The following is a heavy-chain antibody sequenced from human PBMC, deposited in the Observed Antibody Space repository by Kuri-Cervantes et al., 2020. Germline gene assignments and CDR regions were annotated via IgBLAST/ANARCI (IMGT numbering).Heavy chain of an antibody. J-gene: IGHJ4*02. D-gene: IGHD3-10*01. Sequence: GSLRLSCAVYGGSFSSHHWNWIRQPPGKGLEWIGYIYYSGSTYYSPSLKSRVTISVDTSKNQFSLKLSSVTAADTAVYYCARGKTVYGSGSLYFDYWGQGTLVTVSS. V-gene: IGHV4-59*06. CDR1: GGSFSSHH. CDR3: ARGKTVYGSGSLYFDY. CDR2: IYYSGST.